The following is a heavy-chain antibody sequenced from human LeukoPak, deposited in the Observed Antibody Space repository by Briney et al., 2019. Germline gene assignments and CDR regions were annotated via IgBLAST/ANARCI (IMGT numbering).Heavy chain of an antibody. CDR3: ARAGPGPRDPVLYFDY. CDR1: GGSISSSSYY. D-gene: IGHD2-8*02. CDR2: IYYSGST. J-gene: IGHJ4*02. Sequence: PSETLSLTCTVSGGSISSSSYYWGWIRQPPGKGLEWIGYIYYSGSTYYNPSLKSRVTISVDTSKNQFSLKLSSVTAADTAVYYCARAGPGPRDPVLYFDYWGQGTLVTVSS. V-gene: IGHV4-30-4*08.